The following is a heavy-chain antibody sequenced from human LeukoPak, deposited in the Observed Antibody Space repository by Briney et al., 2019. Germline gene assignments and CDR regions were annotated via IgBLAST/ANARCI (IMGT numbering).Heavy chain of an antibody. J-gene: IGHJ4*02. CDR1: GYTFTSYG. V-gene: IGHV1-18*01. D-gene: IGHD3-22*01. CDR3: ARLTTYDSSGYYIHFDY. Sequence: ASVKVSCKASGYTFTSYGISWVRQAPGQGLEWVGWISAYNGNTNYAQKLQGRVTMTTDTSTSTAYMELRSLGSDDTAVYYCARLTTYDSSGYYIHFDYWGQGTLVTVSS. CDR2: ISAYNGNT.